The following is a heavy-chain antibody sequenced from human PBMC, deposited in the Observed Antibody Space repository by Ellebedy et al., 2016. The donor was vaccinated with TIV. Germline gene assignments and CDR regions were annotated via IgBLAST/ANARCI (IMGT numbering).Heavy chain of an antibody. V-gene: IGHV4-30-2*01. CDR2: IFHSGIT. J-gene: IGHJ4*02. CDR3: ARTVTRYYFDY. D-gene: IGHD4-17*01. CDR1: GGAINSGAYS. Sequence: MPSETLSLTCEVSGGAINSGAYSWSWIRQPPGKGLEWIGYIFHSGITYYNPSLKRRLTMSVDKSLNQFSLSLTSVTAADTAVYYCARTVTRYYFDYWGQGALVTVSS.